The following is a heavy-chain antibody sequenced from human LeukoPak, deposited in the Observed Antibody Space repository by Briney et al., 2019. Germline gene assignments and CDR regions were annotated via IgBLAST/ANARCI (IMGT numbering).Heavy chain of an antibody. CDR3: ARVKSGSFLFDY. CDR2: IYTSGST. Sequence: SETLSLTCTVSDGSISSYYWSWIRQPAGKGLEWIGRIYTSGSTNYNPSLESRVTLSIDTSKNQFSLKLRLVTAADTAVYYCARVKSGSFLFDYWGQGTLVTVSS. CDR1: DGSISSYY. J-gene: IGHJ4*02. D-gene: IGHD1-26*01. V-gene: IGHV4-4*07.